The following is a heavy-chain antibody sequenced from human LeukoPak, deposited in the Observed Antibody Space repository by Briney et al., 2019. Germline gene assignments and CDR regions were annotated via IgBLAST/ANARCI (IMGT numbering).Heavy chain of an antibody. D-gene: IGHD3-22*01. Sequence: GGSLRLSCAASGFTFSSYSMNWVRQAPGKGLEWVSSISSSSSYIYYADSVKGRFTISRDNAKNSLYLQMNSLRAEDTAVYYCARDTPKYYYDSSGYYPAEYFQHWGQGTLVTVSS. CDR3: ARDTPKYYYDSSGYYPAEYFQH. J-gene: IGHJ1*01. V-gene: IGHV3-21*01. CDR1: GFTFSSYS. CDR2: ISSSSSYI.